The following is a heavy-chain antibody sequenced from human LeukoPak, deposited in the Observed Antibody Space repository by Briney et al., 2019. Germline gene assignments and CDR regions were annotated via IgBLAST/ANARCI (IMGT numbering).Heavy chain of an antibody. CDR2: IYSSDNT. D-gene: IGHD1-26*01. CDR1: GFTVNKNY. Sequence: GGSLRLSCAASGFTVNKNYMSWVRQAPGKGLEWVSIIYSSDNTYYADSVKGRFTISRDNSKNTLYLQMNSLSVEDTAVYYCVGGIVGPTGENWGQGTLVTVSS. CDR3: VGGIVGPTGEN. J-gene: IGHJ4*02. V-gene: IGHV3-53*01.